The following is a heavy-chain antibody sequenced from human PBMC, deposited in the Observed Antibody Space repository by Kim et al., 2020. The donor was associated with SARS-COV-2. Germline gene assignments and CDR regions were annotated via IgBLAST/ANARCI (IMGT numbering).Heavy chain of an antibody. V-gene: IGHV6-1*01. CDR1: GDSVSGDSVA. D-gene: IGHD4-4*01. J-gene: IGHJ4*02. Sequence: SQTLSLTCAISGDSVSGDSVAWNWIRQSPSGGLEWLGRTYYRSKWYNDYAVSVKSRITISPDTSKNQFSLQLNSVAPEDTAVYYCARDHQYSIDYWGQGTLVTVSS. CDR3: ARDHQYSIDY. CDR2: TYYRSKWYN.